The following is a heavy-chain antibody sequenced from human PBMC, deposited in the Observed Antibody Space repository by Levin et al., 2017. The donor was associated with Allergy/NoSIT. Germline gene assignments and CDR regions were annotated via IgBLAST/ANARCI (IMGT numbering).Heavy chain of an antibody. V-gene: IGHV4-31*03. Sequence: SQTLSLTCSVSGGSITSSPYYWNWIRQHPGKGLACIGWISHSGTTFYTPSLKSRVTISMDTSQNQFSLNLTSVTAADTAVYFSARANDLLTGTDFWGQGTLVTVSS. CDR1: GGSITSSPYY. CDR2: ISHSGTT. J-gene: IGHJ4*02. CDR3: ARANDLLTGTDF. D-gene: IGHD3-9*01.